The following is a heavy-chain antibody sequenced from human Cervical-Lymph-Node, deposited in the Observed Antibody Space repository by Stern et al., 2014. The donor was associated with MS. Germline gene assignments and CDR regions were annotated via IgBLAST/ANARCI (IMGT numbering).Heavy chain of an antibody. CDR2: I. J-gene: IGHJ4*02. CDR1: GYRFATYW. Sequence: EVQLEESGAEVKKPGESLKISCKGSGYRFATYWIGWVRQMPGKGLEWMGIIYSPSFQGQVTISADKSISTAYLQWSSLKASDTATYYCARTCSGIDCYFSEADFWGQGTLVTVSS. V-gene: IGHV5-51*03. CDR3: ARTCSGIDCYFSEADF. D-gene: IGHD2-2*01.